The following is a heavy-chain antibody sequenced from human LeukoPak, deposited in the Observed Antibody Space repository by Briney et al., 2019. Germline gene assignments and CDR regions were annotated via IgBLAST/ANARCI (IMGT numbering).Heavy chain of an antibody. D-gene: IGHD5-18*01. CDR1: GFTFDDYG. CDR2: ISGSGGST. J-gene: IGHJ6*02. Sequence: GGSLRLSCAASGFTFDDYGMSWVRRAPGKGLEWVSAISGSGGSTYYADSVKGRFTISRDNSKNTLYLQMNSLRAEDTAVYYCAKDHTAMVTVCGVWGQGTTVTVSS. V-gene: IGHV3-23*01. CDR3: AKDHTAMVTVCGV.